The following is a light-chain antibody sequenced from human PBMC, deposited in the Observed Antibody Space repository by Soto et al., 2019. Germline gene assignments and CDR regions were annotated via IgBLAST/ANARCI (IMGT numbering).Light chain of an antibody. V-gene: IGLV2-14*01. CDR2: EVS. CDR1: SSDVGGYNY. CDR3: SSYTTSSPLEV. J-gene: IGLJ3*02. Sequence: QSALTQPASVSGSPGQSITISCTGTSSDVGGYNYVSWYQQHPGKAPKLIIYEVSNRPSGVSNRFSGSKSGNTASLTVSGLQAEDEADYYCSSYTTSSPLEVFGGGTKLTVL.